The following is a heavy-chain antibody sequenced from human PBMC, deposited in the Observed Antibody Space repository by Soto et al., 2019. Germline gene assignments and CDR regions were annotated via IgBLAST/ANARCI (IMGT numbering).Heavy chain of an antibody. CDR2: IIPILGIA. J-gene: IGHJ6*02. D-gene: IGHD3-10*01. V-gene: IGHV1-69*02. CDR1: GGTFSSYT. Sequence: QVQLVQSGAEVKKPGSSVKVSCKASGGTFSSYTISWVRQAPGQGLEWMGRIIPILGIANYAQKFQGRVTITADXXTXTXXMELSSMRSGDTAVYYCARTLGFGELSYYYYGMDVWGQGTTVTVSS. CDR3: ARTLGFGELSYYYYGMDV.